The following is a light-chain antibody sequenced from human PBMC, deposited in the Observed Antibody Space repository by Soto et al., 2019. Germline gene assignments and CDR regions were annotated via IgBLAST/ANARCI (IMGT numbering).Light chain of an antibody. J-gene: IGKJ4*02. CDR2: GEX. CDR1: QGVSSSY. Sequence: IVLTQSPGTLSLSPGERATLSCRASQGVSSSYLAWYEQKPGQAPRLLXXGEXSRATGIPERFSGSGSGKDFTLTISRLEPEDFAVYYCQQYGSSPTGTFGGGTKVDIK. V-gene: IGKV3-20*01. CDR3: QQYGSSPTGT.